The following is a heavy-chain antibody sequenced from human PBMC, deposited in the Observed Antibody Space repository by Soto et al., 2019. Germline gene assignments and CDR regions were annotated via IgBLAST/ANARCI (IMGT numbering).Heavy chain of an antibody. CDR2: ISYDGSNK. CDR1: GFTFSSYA. D-gene: IGHD6-13*01. CDR3: AKVGIAPNRADDIRPTDAFDI. J-gene: IGHJ3*02. Sequence: QVQLVESGGGVVQPGRSLRLSCAASGFTFSSYAMHWVRQAPGKGLEWVAVISYDGSNKYYADSVKGRFTISRDNSKNTLYLQMNSLRAEDTAVYYCAKVGIAPNRADDIRPTDAFDIWGQGTMVTVSS. V-gene: IGHV3-30-3*01.